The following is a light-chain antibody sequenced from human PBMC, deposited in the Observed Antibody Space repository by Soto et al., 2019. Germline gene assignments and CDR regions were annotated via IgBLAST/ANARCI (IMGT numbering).Light chain of an antibody. CDR2: KAS. CDR3: QQHKSYSRT. J-gene: IGKJ1*01. CDR1: QNINSA. Sequence: DIQMTQSPSTLSASVGDRVTITCRASQNINSALVWYQQKPGKAPNLLIYKASSLESGVPLRFSGSGSGTEFTLTISSLQPEDFATYYCQQHKSYSRTFGQGTKVEIK. V-gene: IGKV1-5*03.